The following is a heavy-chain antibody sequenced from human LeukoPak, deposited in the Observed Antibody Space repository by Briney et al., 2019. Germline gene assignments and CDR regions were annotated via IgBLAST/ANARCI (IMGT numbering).Heavy chain of an antibody. Sequence: PGEALKISFKGSGYRFTTHWIGWARPMPGKGLEWIGIISPGDSDTTYSPSFQGQVTISADKSINTAYLQWSSLKASDTAMYYCARLGGSNSPLYDWGQGTLVTFSS. CDR3: ARLGGSNSPLYD. CDR1: GYRFTTHW. J-gene: IGHJ4*02. D-gene: IGHD2-15*01. CDR2: ISPGDSDT. V-gene: IGHV5-51*01.